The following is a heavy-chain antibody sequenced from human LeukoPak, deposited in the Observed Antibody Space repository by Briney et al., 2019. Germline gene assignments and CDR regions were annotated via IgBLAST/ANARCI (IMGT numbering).Heavy chain of an antibody. J-gene: IGHJ6*03. CDR3: ARDREDYDILTGYYYYYYMDV. D-gene: IGHD3-9*01. V-gene: IGHV3-7*01. CDR2: IKQDGSEK. CDR1: GFTFSSYW. Sequence: GGSLRLSCAASGFTFSSYWMSWVRQAPGKGLEGVANIKQDGSEKYYVDSVKGRFTISRDNANNTLYLQMNSLRAEDTAVYYCARDREDYDILTGYYYYYYMDVWGKGTTVTVSS.